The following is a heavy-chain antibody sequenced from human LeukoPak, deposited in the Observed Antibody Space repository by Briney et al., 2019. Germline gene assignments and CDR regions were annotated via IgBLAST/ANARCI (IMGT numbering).Heavy chain of an antibody. CDR1: GFTFSSYS. D-gene: IGHD3-22*01. V-gene: IGHV3-48*01. J-gene: IGHJ4*02. CDR3: ARDPVYYYDSSGYYYFDY. Sequence: GGSLRLSCAASGFTFSSYSMNWVRQAPGKGLEWVSYISSSSTIYYADSVKGRFTISRDNAKNSLYLQMNSLRAEDTAVYYCARDPVYYYDSSGYYYFDYWGQGTLVTVSS. CDR2: ISSSSTI.